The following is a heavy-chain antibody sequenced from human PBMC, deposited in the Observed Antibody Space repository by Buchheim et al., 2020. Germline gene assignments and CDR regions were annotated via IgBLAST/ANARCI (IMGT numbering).Heavy chain of an antibody. CDR3: ARDIIVRFLEWSNSGYDY. CDR2: INEDGSEK. CDR1: GFTFSSYW. Sequence: EVQLVESGGGLVQPGGSLRLSCAASGFTFSSYWMSWVRQAPGKGLEWVANINEDGSEKYYVDSVKGRITISRDNAKNSLYLQMNSLRAEDTAVYYCARDIIVRFLEWSNSGYDYWGQGTL. V-gene: IGHV3-7*01. D-gene: IGHD3-3*01. J-gene: IGHJ4*02.